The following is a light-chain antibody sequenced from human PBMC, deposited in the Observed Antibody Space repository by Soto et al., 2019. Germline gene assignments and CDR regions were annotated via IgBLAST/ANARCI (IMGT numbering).Light chain of an antibody. CDR1: QSISNY. Sequence: DIQVTQSPSSLSASVGDSVTITCRASQSISNYLNWFQHKPGKAPNLLIFAASSLQSGVPSRFSGAGSGTDFTLTISSLQPEDFATYCCQQSYTTPWTCGQGTKVEIK. V-gene: IGKV1-39*01. CDR2: AAS. J-gene: IGKJ1*01. CDR3: QQSYTTPWT.